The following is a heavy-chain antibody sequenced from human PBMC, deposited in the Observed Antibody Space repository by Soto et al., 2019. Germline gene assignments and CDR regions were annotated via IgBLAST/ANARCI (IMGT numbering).Heavy chain of an antibody. CDR3: AKGCLSEGSSSWYFDL. Sequence: EVQLLESGGGLVQPGGSLRLSCAASGFTFSSYAMSWVRQAPGKGLEWVSAISGSGGSTYYADSVKGRFTISRDNSKNTLYLQMNSLRAEDTAVYYCAKGCLSEGSSSWYFDLWGRGTLVSVSS. V-gene: IGHV3-23*01. CDR2: ISGSGGST. D-gene: IGHD6-6*01. J-gene: IGHJ2*01. CDR1: GFTFSSYA.